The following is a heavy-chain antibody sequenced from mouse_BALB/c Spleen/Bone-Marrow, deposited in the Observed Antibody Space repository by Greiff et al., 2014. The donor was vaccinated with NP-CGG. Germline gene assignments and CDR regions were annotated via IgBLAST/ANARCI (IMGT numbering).Heavy chain of an antibody. Sequence: DVKLVESGGGLVKPGGSLKLSCAASGFTFSSYGMSWVRQTPEKRLEWVATISGGDTYTYFPDSVRGRFTISRDNAKNNLYLQMGSLRSEDTALYYCAAITTVAYWGRGTLVTVSA. J-gene: IGHJ3*01. CDR1: GFTFSSYG. V-gene: IGHV5-9-2*01. CDR3: AAITTVAY. CDR2: ISGGDTYT. D-gene: IGHD1-1*01.